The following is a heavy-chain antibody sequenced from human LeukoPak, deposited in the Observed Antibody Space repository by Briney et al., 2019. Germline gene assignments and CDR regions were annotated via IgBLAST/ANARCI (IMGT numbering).Heavy chain of an antibody. CDR1: GFTFSSYS. CDR2: ITSSSSYI. Sequence: GGSLRLSCAASGFTFSSYSMNWVRQAPGKGLEWVSSITSSSSYIYHADSVKGRFTISRHNAKNSLYLQLNSLRAEDTAVYYCVRLYDDYTNGHFDSWGQGTLVTVSS. J-gene: IGHJ4*02. D-gene: IGHD4-11*01. CDR3: VRLYDDYTNGHFDS. V-gene: IGHV3-21*01.